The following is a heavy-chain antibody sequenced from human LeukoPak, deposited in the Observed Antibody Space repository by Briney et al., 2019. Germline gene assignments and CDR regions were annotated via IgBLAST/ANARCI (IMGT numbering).Heavy chain of an antibody. CDR2: MNQDGSEK. D-gene: IGHD2-15*01. CDR1: GFTFSNYW. J-gene: IGHJ4*02. V-gene: IGHV3-7*03. CDR3: GYYSGGSCFDY. Sequence: GGSLRLSCAASGFTFSNYWMSWVRQAPGKGLEWVANMNQDGSEKYYVDSVKGRFTISRDNAKNSLYLQMNGLRAEDTAVYYCGYYSGGSCFDYWGQGTLVTVSS.